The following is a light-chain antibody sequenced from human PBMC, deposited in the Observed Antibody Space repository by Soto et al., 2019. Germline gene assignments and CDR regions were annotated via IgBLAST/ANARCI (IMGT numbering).Light chain of an antibody. V-gene: IGKV1-39*01. J-gene: IGKJ1*01. CDR2: AAS. Sequence: DIQMTQSPSSLSASVGDRVTITCRASQSISSFLNWYQQKPGKAPKLLIHAASSLQSGVPSRFSGSGSGTDFTLTIRSLQPEDFATYYCPQTYSTPRTFGQGTKVEVK. CDR3: PQTYSTPRT. CDR1: QSISSF.